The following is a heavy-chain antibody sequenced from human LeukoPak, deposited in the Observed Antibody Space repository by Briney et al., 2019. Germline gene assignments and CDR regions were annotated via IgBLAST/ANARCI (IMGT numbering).Heavy chain of an antibody. CDR3: AKDQRAHYYDSSGYYFPYYFDY. CDR1: GFTYSSYA. V-gene: IGHV3-23*01. CDR2: ISGSGGST. Sequence: GGSLRLSCAASGFTYSSYAMSWVRQAPGKGLEWVSAISGSGGSTYYADSVKGRFTISRDNSKNTLYLQMNSLRAEDTAVYYCAKDQRAHYYDSSGYYFPYYFDYWGQGTLVTVSS. J-gene: IGHJ4*02. D-gene: IGHD3-22*01.